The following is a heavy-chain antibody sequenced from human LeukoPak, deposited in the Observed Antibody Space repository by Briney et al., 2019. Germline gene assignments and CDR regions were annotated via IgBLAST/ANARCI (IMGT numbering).Heavy chain of an antibody. J-gene: IGHJ6*02. Sequence: PGGFLRLSCAASGFSFSSYGMHWVRQAPGKGLEWVAVISYDGSNKYYADSVKGRFTISRDSSKNTLYLQMNSLRAEDTAVYYCAKVRGAVADYYYYGMDVWGQGTTVTVSS. CDR2: ISYDGSNK. V-gene: IGHV3-30*18. CDR1: GFSFSSYG. D-gene: IGHD6-19*01. CDR3: AKVRGAVADYYYYGMDV.